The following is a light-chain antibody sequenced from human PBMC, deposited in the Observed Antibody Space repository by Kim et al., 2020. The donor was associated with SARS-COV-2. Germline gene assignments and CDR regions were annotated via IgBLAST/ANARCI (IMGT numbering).Light chain of an antibody. CDR1: QSVNRNY. Sequence: EIMLTQSPGTLSLSPGERVTLSCRASQSVNRNYLAWYQHRPGQAPRLLIYGASNRATGIPDTFSGSGSGTDFTLTISRLEPEDFAVYYCQQYGSSPVTFGGGTTVEIK. J-gene: IGKJ4*01. V-gene: IGKV3-20*01. CDR2: GAS. CDR3: QQYGSSPVT.